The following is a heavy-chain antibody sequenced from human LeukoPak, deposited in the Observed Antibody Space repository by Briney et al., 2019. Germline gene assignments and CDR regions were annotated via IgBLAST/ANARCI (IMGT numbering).Heavy chain of an antibody. CDR1: GFSFSSYG. Sequence: GESLRLSCAASGFSFSSYGMHWVRQAPDKGLEWLTFIRHDGSDKYYADSVKGRFTISRDNSKNTLYLQIDSLRVEDTAVYYCARLMVGQAGVGATHFDFWGQGTLVAVSS. CDR3: ARLMVGQAGVGATHFDF. D-gene: IGHD1-26*01. V-gene: IGHV3-30*02. CDR2: IRHDGSDK. J-gene: IGHJ4*02.